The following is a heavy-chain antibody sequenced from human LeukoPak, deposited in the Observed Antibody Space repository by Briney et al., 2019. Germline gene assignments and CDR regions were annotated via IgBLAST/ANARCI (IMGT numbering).Heavy chain of an antibody. D-gene: IGHD2-15*01. V-gene: IGHV4-39*07. CDR2: IYYSGST. CDR3: ARDRLKVVATPFDY. CDR1: GGSISSSSYY. Sequence: SETLSLTCTVSGGSISSSSYYWGWIRQPPGKGLEWIGSIYYSGSTYYNPSLKSRVTISVDTSRNQFSLKLSSVTAADTAVYYCARDRLKVVATPFDYWGQGTLVTVSS. J-gene: IGHJ4*02.